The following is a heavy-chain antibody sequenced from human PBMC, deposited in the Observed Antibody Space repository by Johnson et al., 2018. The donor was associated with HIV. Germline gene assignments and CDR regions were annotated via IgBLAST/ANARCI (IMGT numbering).Heavy chain of an antibody. V-gene: IGHV3-30*18. CDR3: VKEGTTVTTFLVYHI. CDR1: GFTFSSYT. J-gene: IGHJ3*02. D-gene: IGHD4-17*01. CDR2: ISNDGTNK. Sequence: LVESGGGLVQSGRSLRLSCAASGFTFSSYTMHWVRQAPGKGLEWVASISNDGTNKFYAESVKGRFTISRDNSRNTLDLQMSSLRPADTAVYYCVKEGTTVTTFLVYHIWGQGTRVTVSS.